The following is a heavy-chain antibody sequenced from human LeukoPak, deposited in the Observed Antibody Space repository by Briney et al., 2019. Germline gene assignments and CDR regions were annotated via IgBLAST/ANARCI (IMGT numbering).Heavy chain of an antibody. CDR1: GGSISSSSYY. J-gene: IGHJ4*02. V-gene: IGHV4-39*01. Sequence: SETLSLTCTVSGGSISSSSYYWGWIRQPPGKGLEWIGSIHYSGSTYYNPSLKSRVTISVDTSKNQFSLKLSSVTAADTAVYYCARQSARSSPSYYFDYWGQGTLVTVSS. CDR3: ARQSARSSPSYYFDY. CDR2: IHYSGST. D-gene: IGHD6-19*01.